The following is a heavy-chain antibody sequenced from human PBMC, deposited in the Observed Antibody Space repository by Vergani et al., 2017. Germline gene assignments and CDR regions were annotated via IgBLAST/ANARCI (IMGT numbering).Heavy chain of an antibody. CDR1: GGSISSSNW. D-gene: IGHD4-17*01. V-gene: IGHV4-4*03. J-gene: IGHJ6*02. CDR3: ARGPTETSVLYYYGMDV. Sequence: QVQLQESGPGLVKPPGTLSLTCAVSGGSISSSNWWSWVRQPPGSGLEWMGEIYHRGSTNYNPSLKRRVTISVDKSKNQFSRKLSYVTAADTAVYYCARGPTETSVLYYYGMDVWGQGSTVTVSS. CDR2: IYHRGST.